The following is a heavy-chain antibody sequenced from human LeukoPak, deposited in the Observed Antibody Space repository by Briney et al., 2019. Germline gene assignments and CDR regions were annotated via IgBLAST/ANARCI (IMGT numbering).Heavy chain of an antibody. D-gene: IGHD5-18*01. CDR1: GYTFIGNF. V-gene: IGHV1-2*02. Sequence: ASVKVSCKAAGYTFIGNFIHWVRQAPGQGLEWMGWINPNSGGTNYAQKFQGRVTMTRDTSISTAYMELSRLRSDDTAVYYCARDIVMVTYWFDPWGQGTLVTVSS. J-gene: IGHJ5*02. CDR2: INPNSGGT. CDR3: ARDIVMVTYWFDP.